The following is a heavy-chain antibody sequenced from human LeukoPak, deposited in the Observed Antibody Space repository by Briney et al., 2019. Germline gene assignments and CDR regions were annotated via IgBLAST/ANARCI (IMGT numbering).Heavy chain of an antibody. D-gene: IGHD6-19*01. Sequence: GGSLRLSCAPSSFRFSDYAMSWVRQAPGKGLEWVSGISGSGSGSPYYADSVKGRFTISRDNFKNTLYLQMNSLRAEDTAVYYCARDRMDSSGWFDYWGQGTLVTVSS. V-gene: IGHV3-23*01. CDR2: ISGSGSGSP. J-gene: IGHJ5*01. CDR3: ARDRMDSSGWFDY. CDR1: SFRFSDYA.